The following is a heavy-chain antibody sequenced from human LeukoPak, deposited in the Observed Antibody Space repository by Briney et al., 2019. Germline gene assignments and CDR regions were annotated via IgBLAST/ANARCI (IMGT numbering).Heavy chain of an antibody. CDR2: ISTSGGSK. CDR1: GFTFSSYV. CDR3: AKAEDYYGSGSPFDY. V-gene: IGHV3-23*01. Sequence: PGGSLRLSCAASGFTFSSYVMSWVRQAPGMGLEWVSSISTSGGSKYYADSVKGRFTVSRDNSKDTLFLQMSSLRAEDTAVYYCAKAEDYYGSGSPFDYWGQGTLVTVSS. J-gene: IGHJ4*02. D-gene: IGHD3-10*01.